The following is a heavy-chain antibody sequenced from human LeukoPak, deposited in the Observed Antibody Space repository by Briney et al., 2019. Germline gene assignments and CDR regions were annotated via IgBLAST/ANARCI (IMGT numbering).Heavy chain of an antibody. Sequence: SETLSLTCTVSGGSISSSSYYWGWIRQPPGKGLEWIGSIYDSGSTYYIPSLKSRVTISIDTSKNQFSQKLSSVTAADTAVYYCARDSTYYYGSASQYYFDYWGQGTLVTVSS. V-gene: IGHV4-39*07. J-gene: IGHJ4*02. CDR2: IYDSGST. CDR3: ARDSTYYYGSASQYYFDY. D-gene: IGHD3-10*01. CDR1: GGSISSSSYY.